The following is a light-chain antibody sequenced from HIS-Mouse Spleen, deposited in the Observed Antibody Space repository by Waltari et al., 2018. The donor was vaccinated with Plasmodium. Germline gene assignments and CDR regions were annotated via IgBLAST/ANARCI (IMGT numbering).Light chain of an antibody. CDR1: SSAVGSYNL. V-gene: IGLV2-23*01. J-gene: IGLJ3*02. Sequence: QSALTQPASVSGSPGQSITIPCTGTSSAVGSYNLVSWYQQHPGKAPNLMIYEGSKRPSGVSNRFSGSKSGNTASLTISGLQAEDEADYYCCSYAGSSTNWVFGGGTKLTVL. CDR3: CSYAGSSTNWV. CDR2: EGS.